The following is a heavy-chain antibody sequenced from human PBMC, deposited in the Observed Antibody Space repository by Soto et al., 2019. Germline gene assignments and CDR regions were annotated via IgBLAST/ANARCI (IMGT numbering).Heavy chain of an antibody. J-gene: IGHJ6*02. Sequence: QVQLQESGPGLVKPSETLSLTCTVSGGSISSYYWSWIRQPPGKGLEWIGYIYYSGSTNYNPSLKSRLTISVDSSKNQFSLKLSSVTAADTAVYYCARRGVPAAKPDYYYYYGMDVWGQGTTVTVSS. V-gene: IGHV4-59*01. CDR2: IYYSGST. CDR1: GGSISSYY. D-gene: IGHD2-2*02. CDR3: ARRGVPAAKPDYYYYYGMDV.